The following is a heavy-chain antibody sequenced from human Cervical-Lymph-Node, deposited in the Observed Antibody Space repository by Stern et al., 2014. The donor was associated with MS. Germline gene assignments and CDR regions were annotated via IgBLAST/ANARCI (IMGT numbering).Heavy chain of an antibody. J-gene: IGHJ4*02. Sequence: VQLVESGGGVVQPGRSLRLSCAASGFGFATYGMHWVRPAPVQGLASVAVISFDGSNKNYAVSVKGRFTISRDNSKNTLYLQMSSLRAEDTAVYYCARGSDWYPFDYWGQGTLVTVSS. D-gene: IGHD6-19*01. CDR3: ARGSDWYPFDY. V-gene: IGHV3-30*03. CDR1: GFGFATYG. CDR2: ISFDGSNK.